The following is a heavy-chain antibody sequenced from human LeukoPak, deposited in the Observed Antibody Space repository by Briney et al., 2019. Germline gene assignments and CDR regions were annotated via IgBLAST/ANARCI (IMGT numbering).Heavy chain of an antibody. D-gene: IGHD3-10*01. CDR3: ARGPLWFGELFD. V-gene: IGHV1-2*02. J-gene: IGHJ4*02. CDR1: GYTFTCYY. CDR2: INPNSGGT. Sequence: ASVKVSCKASGYTFTCYYMHWVRQAPGQGREWMGWINPNSGGTNYAQKFQGRVTMTRDTSISTAYMELSRLRSDDTAVYYCARGPLWFGELFDWGQGTLVTVSS.